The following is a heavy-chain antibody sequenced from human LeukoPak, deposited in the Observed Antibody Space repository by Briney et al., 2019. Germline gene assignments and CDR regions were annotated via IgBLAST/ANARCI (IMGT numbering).Heavy chain of an antibody. CDR1: GFTFSSYN. CDR2: ISSSSSYI. J-gene: IGHJ4*02. Sequence: GGSLRLSCAASGFTFSSYNLNWVRQAPGKGLEWVSSISSSSSYIYYADSLKGRFTISRDNAKNSLYLQMNSLKTEDTAVYYCTTDEVIYQGYSSSWLPTWTDYWGQGTLVTVSS. D-gene: IGHD6-13*01. CDR3: TTDEVIYQGYSSSWLPTWTDY. V-gene: IGHV3-21*03.